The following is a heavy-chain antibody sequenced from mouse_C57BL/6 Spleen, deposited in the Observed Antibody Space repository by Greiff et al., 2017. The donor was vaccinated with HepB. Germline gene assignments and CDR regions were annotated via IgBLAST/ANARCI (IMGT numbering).Heavy chain of an antibody. CDR2: IHPNSGST. J-gene: IGHJ3*01. V-gene: IGHV1-64*01. CDR1: GYTFTSYW. CDR3: ARERNYYDDGFAY. D-gene: IGHD2-4*01. Sequence: QVQLQQPGAELVKPGASVKLSCKASGYTFTSYWMHWVKQRPGQGLEWIGMIHPNSGSTNYNEKFKSKATLTVDKSSSTAYMQLSSLTSEDSAVDYCARERNYYDDGFAYWGQGTLVTVSA.